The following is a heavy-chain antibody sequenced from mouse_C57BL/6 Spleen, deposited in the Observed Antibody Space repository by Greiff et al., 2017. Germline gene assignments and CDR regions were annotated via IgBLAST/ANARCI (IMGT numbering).Heavy chain of an antibody. D-gene: IGHD2-4*01. V-gene: IGHV5-12*01. J-gene: IGHJ3*01. Sequence: EVQLQQSGGGLVQPGGSLKLSCAASGFTFSDYYMYWVRQTQEKRLEWVAYISNGGGSTDYPDTVKGRFTISRDKAKNPLYLQMSRLKSEDTAMCYCARLSYYYDWSYWGQGTLVTVSA. CDR1: GFTFSDYY. CDR2: ISNGGGST. CDR3: ARLSYYYDWSY.